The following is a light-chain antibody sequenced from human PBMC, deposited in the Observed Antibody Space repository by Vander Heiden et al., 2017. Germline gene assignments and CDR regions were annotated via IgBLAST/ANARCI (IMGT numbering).Light chain of an antibody. CDR2: DVS. CDR1: SSDVGIYNY. J-gene: IGLJ3*02. V-gene: IGLV2-11*01. Sequence: QSALTQPLSVSGAPGQSVTISCTGTSSDVGIYNYVSWYQHHPGKAPKLMIFDVSKRPSGVPDRFSGSKSGNTASLTISGLQAEDEADYYCCSYAGTYTWVFGGGTKLTVL. CDR3: CSYAGTYTWV.